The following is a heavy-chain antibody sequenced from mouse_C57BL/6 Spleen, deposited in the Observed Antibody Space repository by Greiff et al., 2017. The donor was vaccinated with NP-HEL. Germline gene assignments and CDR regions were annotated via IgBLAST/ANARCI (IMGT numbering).Heavy chain of an antibody. D-gene: IGHD1-1*01. Sequence: EVQLQQSGPELVKPGASVKISCKASGYTFTDYYMNWVKQSHGKSLEWIGDINPNNGGTSYNQKFKGKATLTVDKSSSTAYMELRSLTAEDSAVYDCARERDYGSRGGYFDVWGTGTTVTVSS. CDR2: INPNNGGT. J-gene: IGHJ1*03. V-gene: IGHV1-26*01. CDR1: GYTFTDYY. CDR3: ARERDYGSRGGYFDV.